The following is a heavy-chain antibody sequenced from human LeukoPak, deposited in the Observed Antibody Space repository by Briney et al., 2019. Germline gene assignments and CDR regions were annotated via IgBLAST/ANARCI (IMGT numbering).Heavy chain of an antibody. V-gene: IGHV4-30-4*01. CDR2: IYYTGST. D-gene: IGHD6-6*01. CDR3: AISSSSAPFYFDY. CDR1: GGSISSGDYY. J-gene: IGHJ4*02. Sequence: SETLSLTCTVSGGSISSGDYYWSWLRQPPGTGLEWIGYIYYTGSTYYNPSLKSRVTISIDTSKNQFSLKLSSVTAADTAVFYCAISSSSAPFYFDYWGQGTLVTVSS.